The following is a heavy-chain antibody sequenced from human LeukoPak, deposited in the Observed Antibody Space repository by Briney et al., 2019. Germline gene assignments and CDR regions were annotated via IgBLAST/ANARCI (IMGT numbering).Heavy chain of an antibody. CDR1: GGSFSDYY. V-gene: IGHV4-34*01. Sequence: PSETLSLTCAVYGGSFSDYYWSWFRQPPGKGLEWIGEIYPSGATFYNPSLKSRVTVSKDTSESQFSLNLRFVTAADTALYYCAGYHNWFLNDHWGQGTLVTVSS. J-gene: IGHJ4*02. D-gene: IGHD1-1*01. CDR3: AGYHNWFLNDH. CDR2: IYPSGAT.